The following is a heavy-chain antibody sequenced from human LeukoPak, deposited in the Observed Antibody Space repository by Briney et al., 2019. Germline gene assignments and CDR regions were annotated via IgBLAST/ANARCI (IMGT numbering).Heavy chain of an antibody. CDR2: ISYDGSNQ. D-gene: IGHD3/OR15-3a*01. V-gene: IGHV3-30*18. J-gene: IGHJ5*02. Sequence: GGSLRLSCAASGFTFSSYGMHWGGQAPGKGLGGVAGISYDGSNQYYADSVKGRFTISRDNSKHTLYLQMNSLRAEDTAVYYCAKDMLFGESVYNWFDPWRQGTLVTVSS. CDR3: AKDMLFGESVYNWFDP. CDR1: GFTFSSYG.